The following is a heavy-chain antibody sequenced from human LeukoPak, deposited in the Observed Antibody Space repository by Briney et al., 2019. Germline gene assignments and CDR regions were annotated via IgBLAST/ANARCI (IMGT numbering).Heavy chain of an antibody. CDR3: ARGHPYYFYMDV. Sequence: GGSLRLSCAALGFSFSGYWMTWVRQAPGKGLEWVANIKQAGSEKYYVDSVKGRFTISRDNARNSLYLEMNSLRAEDTAVYYCARGHPYYFYMDVWGKGTTVTVSS. CDR2: IKQAGSEK. CDR1: GFSFSGYW. J-gene: IGHJ6*03. V-gene: IGHV3-7*01.